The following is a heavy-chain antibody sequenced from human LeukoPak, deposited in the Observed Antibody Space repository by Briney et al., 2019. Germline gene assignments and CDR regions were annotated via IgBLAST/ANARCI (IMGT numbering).Heavy chain of an antibody. CDR1: GGSISTYY. V-gene: IGHV4-59*01. CDR3: ARTSRHYYGSGSSLTPWPADMDV. D-gene: IGHD3-10*01. Sequence: PSETLSLTCTVSGGSISTYYWTWIRQPPGKGLEWIGCISHDGNTKYHPSLNSRVTISVDASKNQFSLKLTSVSAADTAVYHCARTSRHYYGSGSSLTPWPADMDVWGQGATVTVSS. CDR2: ISHDGNT. J-gene: IGHJ6*02.